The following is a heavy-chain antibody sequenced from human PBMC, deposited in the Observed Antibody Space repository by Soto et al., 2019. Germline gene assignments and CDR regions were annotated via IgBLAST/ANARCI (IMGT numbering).Heavy chain of an antibody. CDR1: GFTFSSHV. J-gene: IGHJ4*02. CDR3: AKSYTSAWTDF. Sequence: GGSLRLSCAASGFTFSSHVMTWVRQAPGKGLEWVSGISGSGGTTDYADSVKGRFTISRDNSKNTLYLEMNSLRAEDTAVYYCAKSYTSAWTDFWGQGTLVTVSS. D-gene: IGHD6-19*01. CDR2: ISGSGGTT. V-gene: IGHV3-23*01.